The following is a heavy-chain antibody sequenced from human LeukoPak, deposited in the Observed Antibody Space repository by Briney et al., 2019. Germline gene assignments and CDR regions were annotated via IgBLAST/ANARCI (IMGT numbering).Heavy chain of an antibody. CDR2: IKQDGSEK. D-gene: IGHD6-6*01. J-gene: IGHJ4*02. V-gene: IGHV3-7*01. CDR1: GFTFTSYW. CDR3: VRDPSSSSFDY. Sequence: GGSLRLSCAASGFTFTSYWMTWVRQEPGKGLEGVANIKQDGSEKYYVDSVKGRFTISRDNAKNSLYLQMNSLRAEKPAGYYCVRDPSSSSFDYWGQGTLVTVSS.